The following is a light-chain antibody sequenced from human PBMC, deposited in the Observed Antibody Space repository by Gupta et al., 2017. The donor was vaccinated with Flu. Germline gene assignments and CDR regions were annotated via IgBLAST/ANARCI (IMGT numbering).Light chain of an antibody. CDR2: KAS. V-gene: IGKV1-5*03. CDR3: QQYNSYPWT. Sequence: PSTLSASVGDRVTITCRASQSISSWLAWYQQKPGKAPKLLIYKASSLESGVPSRFSGSGSGTEFTLTISSLQPDDFATYYCQQYNSYPWTFGHGTKVEI. CDR1: QSISSW. J-gene: IGKJ1*01.